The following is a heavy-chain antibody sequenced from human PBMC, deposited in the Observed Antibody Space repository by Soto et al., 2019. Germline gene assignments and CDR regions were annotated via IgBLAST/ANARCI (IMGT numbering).Heavy chain of an antibody. J-gene: IGHJ5*01. Sequence: PSETLSLTCTFSGVSIHYRHSVWAWIRQPPGKGLEFIASVYHNGGAHYNSSLKSRVTISVDTANNQVSLRMRSLTAADTAFYYCGRVVEGATRHTDPDSWGQGILVTVS. CDR3: GRVVEGATRHTDPDS. CDR1: GVSIHYRHSV. CDR2: VYHNGGA. D-gene: IGHD2-21*01. V-gene: IGHV4-39*01.